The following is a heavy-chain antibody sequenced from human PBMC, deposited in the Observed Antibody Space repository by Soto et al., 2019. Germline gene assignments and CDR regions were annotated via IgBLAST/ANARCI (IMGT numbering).Heavy chain of an antibody. CDR3: ARDNDRPQLGGNYYYILDV. Sequence: QVQLEQSGAEVKKPGSSVKVSCKASGGTFRTAASSWVRQAPGQGLEWMGGIMPVFRTPDYAQKFQGRVTITADESTNTAYMELSGLRSDDTAVYYCARDNDRPQLGGNYYYILDVWGQGTTITVSS. V-gene: IGHV1-69*12. CDR1: GGTFRTAA. J-gene: IGHJ6*02. CDR2: IMPVFRTP. D-gene: IGHD2-8*01.